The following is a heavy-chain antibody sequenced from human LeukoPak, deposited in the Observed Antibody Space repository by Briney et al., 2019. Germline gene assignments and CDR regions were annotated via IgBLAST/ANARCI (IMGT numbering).Heavy chain of an antibody. CDR1: GGSISSSSYY. CDR2: IYYSGST. J-gene: IGHJ4*02. D-gene: IGHD4-11*01. V-gene: IGHV4-39*07. CDR3: ARDIYSNYELSYFDY. Sequence: SETLSLTCTVSGGSISSSSYYWGWIRQPPGKGLEWIGSIYYSGSTYYNPSLKSRVTISVDTSKNQFSLKLSSVTAADTAVYYCARDIYSNYELSYFDYWGQGTLVTVSS.